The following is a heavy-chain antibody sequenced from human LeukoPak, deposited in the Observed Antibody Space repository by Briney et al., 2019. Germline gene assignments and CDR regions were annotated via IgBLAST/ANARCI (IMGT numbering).Heavy chain of an antibody. V-gene: IGHV3-30*18. CDR1: GFTFSSYG. D-gene: IGHD1-26*01. CDR2: ISYDGSNK. Sequence: PGGSLRLSCAASGFTFSSYGMHWVRQAPGKGLEWVAVISYDGSNKYYADSVKGRFTISRDNSKNTLYLQMNSLRGEDTAVYYCAKEDSGSYDALDYWGQGTLVTVSS. J-gene: IGHJ4*02. CDR3: AKEDSGSYDALDY.